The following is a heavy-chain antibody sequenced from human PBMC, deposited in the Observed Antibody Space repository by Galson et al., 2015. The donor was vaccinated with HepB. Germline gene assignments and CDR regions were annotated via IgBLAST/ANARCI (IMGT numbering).Heavy chain of an antibody. CDR2: ISAYNGNT. Sequence: SVKVSCKASGYTFTSYAISWVRQAPGQGLEWIGWISAYNGNTNYAQKLQGRVTMTTDTSTSTAYMELRSLRSDDPAVYYCARVGVVTPILSHYWGQGTLVTVSS. CDR1: GYTFTSYA. V-gene: IGHV1-18*01. J-gene: IGHJ4*02. D-gene: IGHD4-23*01. CDR3: ARVGVVTPILSHY.